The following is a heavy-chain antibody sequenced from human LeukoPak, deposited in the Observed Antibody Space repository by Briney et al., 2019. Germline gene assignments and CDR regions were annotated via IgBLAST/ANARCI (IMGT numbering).Heavy chain of an antibody. CDR2: INWNGGST. CDR1: VLPFDDYR. D-gene: IGHD2-2*01. J-gene: IGHJ5*02. V-gene: IGHV3-20*04. CDR3: ARDPGIVVVPAASINWFDP. Sequence: GGPLRLLCAASVLPFDDYRMSWVPHAPGKGVEWVSGINWNGGSTVYADSVKGRYTISRDNAKNSLYMQMNSLRAEDPAVYYWARDPGIVVVPAASINWFDPWGQGTLVTVSS.